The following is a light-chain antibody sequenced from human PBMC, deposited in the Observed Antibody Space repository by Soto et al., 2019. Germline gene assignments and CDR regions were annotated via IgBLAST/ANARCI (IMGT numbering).Light chain of an antibody. V-gene: IGKV3-20*01. CDR3: QNYGTSLWT. CDR2: GAS. Sequence: EIMLTQSPGTLSLSPGERATLSCRASQSVSSSFLAWYQQKPGQAPRLLIYGASIRATGIPGRFSGSGSATHFLLTNSRLEPEYFAIYLCQNYGTSLWTFGQGTKVEIK. CDR1: QSVSSSF. J-gene: IGKJ1*01.